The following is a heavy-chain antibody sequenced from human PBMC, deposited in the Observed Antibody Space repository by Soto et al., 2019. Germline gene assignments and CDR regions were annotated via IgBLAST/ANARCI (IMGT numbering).Heavy chain of an antibody. V-gene: IGHV4-59*01. J-gene: IGHJ6*02. D-gene: IGHD5-18*01. CDR2: IYYSGST. Sequence: KSSETLSLTCTVSGGSISSYYWSWIRQPPGKGLEWIGYIYYSGSTNYNPSLKSRVTISVDTSKNQFSLKLSSVTAADTAVYYCERADTAMWSGGFRRYYGMDVWGQGTTVTVSS. CDR1: GGSISSYY. CDR3: ERADTAMWSGGFRRYYGMDV.